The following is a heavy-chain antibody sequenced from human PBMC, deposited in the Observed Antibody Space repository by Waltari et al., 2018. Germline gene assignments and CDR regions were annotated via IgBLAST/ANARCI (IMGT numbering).Heavy chain of an antibody. D-gene: IGHD3-10*01. CDR3: ARSEGSGSYSY. V-gene: IGHV4-38-2*01. CDR1: GYSISSGYY. J-gene: IGHJ4*02. CDR2: IYHSGST. Sequence: QVQLQESGPGLVKPSETLSLTCAVSGYSISSGYYWGWIRQPPGKGLEWIGSIYHSGSTYDNPSLKSRVTIAVDTSKNQFSLKLSSVTAADTAVYYCARSEGSGSYSYWGQGTLVTVSS.